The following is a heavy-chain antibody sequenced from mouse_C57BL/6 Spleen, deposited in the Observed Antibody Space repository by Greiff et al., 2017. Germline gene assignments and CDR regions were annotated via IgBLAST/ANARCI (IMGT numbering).Heavy chain of an antibody. D-gene: IGHD1-1*01. V-gene: IGHV5-16*01. J-gene: IGHJ1*03. CDR1: GFTFSDYY. CDR3: ARDKPYYYGSSYWYFDV. Sequence: DVKLVESEGGLVQPGSSMKLSCTASGFTFSDYYMAWVRQVPEKGLEWVANINYDGSSTYYLDSLKSRFIISRDNAKNILYLQMSSLKSEDTATYYCARDKPYYYGSSYWYFDVWGTGTTVTVSS. CDR2: INYDGSST.